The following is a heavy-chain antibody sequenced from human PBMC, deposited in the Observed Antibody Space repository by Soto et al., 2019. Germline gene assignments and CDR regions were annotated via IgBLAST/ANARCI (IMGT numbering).Heavy chain of an antibody. CDR2: ISSSGSTI. J-gene: IGHJ4*02. D-gene: IGHD6-19*01. Sequence: GGSLRLSCAASGFTFSSYEMNWVRQAPGKGLEWVSYISSSGSTIYYADSVKGRFTISRDNAKNSLYLQMNGLRAEDTAVYYCARGASRGWQNRPGNFDFWGQGTLVT. CDR1: GFTFSSYE. V-gene: IGHV3-48*03. CDR3: ARGASRGWQNRPGNFDF.